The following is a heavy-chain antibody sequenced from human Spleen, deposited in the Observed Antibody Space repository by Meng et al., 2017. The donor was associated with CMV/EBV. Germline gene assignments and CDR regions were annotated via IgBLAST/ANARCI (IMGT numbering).Heavy chain of an antibody. J-gene: IGHJ4*02. CDR1: GGSFSGYY. CDR3: ARGPTPGYFDY. V-gene: IGHV4-34*01. Sequence: SETLSLTCAVYGGSFSGYYWSWIRQPPGKGLEWIGEINHSGSTNYNPSLKSRVTISVDTSKNQFSLKLRSVTAADTAVYYCARGPTPGYFDYWGQGTLVTVSS. D-gene: IGHD4-17*01. CDR2: INHSGST.